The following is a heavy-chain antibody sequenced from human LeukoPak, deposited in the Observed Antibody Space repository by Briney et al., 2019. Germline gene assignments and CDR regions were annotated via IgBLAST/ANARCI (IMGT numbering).Heavy chain of an antibody. V-gene: IGHV4-59*01. Sequence: SETLSLTCTVSGGSITSYYWSWIRQPPGKGLEWIGYIYYGGNTNYNPSLKSRVTISVDTSKNQFSLNLRSVTAADTAVYYCARVITSYGPFDSWGQGTLVTVSS. CDR2: IYYGGNT. CDR1: GGSITSYY. CDR3: ARVITSYGPFDS. D-gene: IGHD5-18*01. J-gene: IGHJ4*02.